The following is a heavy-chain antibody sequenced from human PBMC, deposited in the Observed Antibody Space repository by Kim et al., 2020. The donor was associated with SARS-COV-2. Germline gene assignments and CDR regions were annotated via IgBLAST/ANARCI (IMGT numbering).Heavy chain of an antibody. CDR3: AKDLRGPAAVTWYFDH. D-gene: IGHD6-13*01. CDR1: GFTFSSCA. V-gene: IGHV3-23*01. Sequence: GGSLRLSCAASGFTFSSCAMGWVRQAPGKGLEWVSSITANSDMTYYGDSVKGRFTISRDNSKNTLYLQMDSLRGEDTAVYYCAKDLRGPAAVTWYFDHWGQGTLVTVSS. CDR2: ITANSDMT. J-gene: IGHJ4*02.